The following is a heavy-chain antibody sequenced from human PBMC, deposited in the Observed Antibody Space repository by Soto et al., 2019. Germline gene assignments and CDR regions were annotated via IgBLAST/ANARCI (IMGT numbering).Heavy chain of an antibody. D-gene: IGHD3-16*01. V-gene: IGHV4-30-4*01. Sequence: SETLSLTCTVXGGSISSGDYYWSWIRQPPGKGLEWIGYIYYSGSTYYNPSLKSRVTISVDTSKNQFSLKLSSVTAADTAVYYCARLDLGHDGYYFDYWGQGTLVTVSS. CDR3: ARLDLGHDGYYFDY. CDR1: GGSISSGDYY. CDR2: IYYSGST. J-gene: IGHJ4*02.